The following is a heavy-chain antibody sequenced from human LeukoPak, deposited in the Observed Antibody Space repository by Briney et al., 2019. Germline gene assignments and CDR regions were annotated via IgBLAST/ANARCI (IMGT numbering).Heavy chain of an antibody. J-gene: IGHJ3*02. Sequence: GGSLRLSCAASGFTFSSYWMHWVRQAPGKGLVWVSRINSDGSSTSYADSVKGRFTISRDNAKNTLYLQMNSLRAEDTAVCYCARPLRWLVLTPKGAFDIWGQGTMVTVSS. V-gene: IGHV3-74*01. CDR3: ARPLRWLVLTPKGAFDI. CDR1: GFTFSSYW. D-gene: IGHD6-19*01. CDR2: INSDGSST.